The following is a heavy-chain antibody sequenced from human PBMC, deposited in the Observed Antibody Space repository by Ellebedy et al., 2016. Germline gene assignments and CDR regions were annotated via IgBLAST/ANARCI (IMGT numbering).Heavy chain of an antibody. CDR3: ARDCREVVAANYYYYYGMDV. Sequence: SETLSLTCAVSGGSISSSNWWSWVRQPPGKGLEWIGEIYHSGSTNYNPSLKSRVTISVDKSKNQFSLKLSSVTAADTAVYYCARDCREVVAANYYYYYGMDVWGQGTTVTVSS. V-gene: IGHV4-4*02. CDR1: GGSISSSNW. CDR2: IYHSGST. D-gene: IGHD2-15*01. J-gene: IGHJ6*02.